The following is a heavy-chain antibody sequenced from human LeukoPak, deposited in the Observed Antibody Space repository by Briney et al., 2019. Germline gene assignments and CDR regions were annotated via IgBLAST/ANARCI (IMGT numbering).Heavy chain of an antibody. CDR3: ARAGQALGATLGY. Sequence: ASVKVSCKASGGTFSSYAISWVRQAPGQGLEWMGGIIPIFGTANYAQKFQGRVTITTDESTSTAYMELSSLGSEDTAVYYCARAGQALGATLGYWGQGTLVTVSS. CDR1: GGTFSSYA. D-gene: IGHD1-26*01. J-gene: IGHJ4*02. V-gene: IGHV1-69*05. CDR2: IIPIFGTA.